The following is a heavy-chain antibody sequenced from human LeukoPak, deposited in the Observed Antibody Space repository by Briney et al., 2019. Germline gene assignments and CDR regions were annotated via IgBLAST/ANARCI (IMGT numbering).Heavy chain of an antibody. CDR3: VKEILRFDL. V-gene: IGHV7-4-1*02. Sequence: ASVKVSCKASGYSFNSQGMNWVRQAPGQGLEWMGWINTDSGNPTYAQGLTGRFVFSLDSAVSTAYLQISNLMPEDTGKYYCVKEILRFDLWGQGTMVTVSS. CDR2: INTDSGNP. CDR1: GYSFNSQG. J-gene: IGHJ3*01.